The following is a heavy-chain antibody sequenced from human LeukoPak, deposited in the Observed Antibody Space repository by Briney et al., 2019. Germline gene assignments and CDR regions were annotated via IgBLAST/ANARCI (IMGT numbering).Heavy chain of an antibody. CDR1: GFIFSSYW. D-gene: IGHD2/OR15-2a*01. CDR3: ARSGLSRFGF. Sequence: GGSLRLSCTASGFIFSSYWMAWVRQAPGKGLEWVANIKEDGSDKNYVESMKGRFTVSRDNAKNSLYLQMNSLRAEDTAVYYCARSGLSRFGFWGQGTLVTVSS. CDR2: IKEDGSDK. V-gene: IGHV3-7*01. J-gene: IGHJ4*02.